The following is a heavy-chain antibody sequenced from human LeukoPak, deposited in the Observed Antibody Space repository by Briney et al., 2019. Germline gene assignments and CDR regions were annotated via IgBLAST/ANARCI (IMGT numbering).Heavy chain of an antibody. CDR2: IRYDGSNK. D-gene: IGHD3-22*01. J-gene: IGHJ4*02. CDR1: GFTFSSYA. Sequence: GGSLRLSCAASGFTFSSYAMSWVRQAPGKGLEWVAFIRYDGSNKYYADSVKGRFTISRDNSKNTLYLQMNSLRAEDTAVYYCANPYYDSSGFPSNFDYWGQGTLVTVSS. V-gene: IGHV3-30*02. CDR3: ANPYYDSSGFPSNFDY.